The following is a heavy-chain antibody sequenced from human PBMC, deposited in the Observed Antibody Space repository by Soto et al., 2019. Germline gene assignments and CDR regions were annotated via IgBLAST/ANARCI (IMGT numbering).Heavy chain of an antibody. CDR2: IYYSGST. V-gene: IGHV4-59*08. Sequence: SETLSLTCTVSGGSISSYYWSWIRQPPGKGLEWIGYIYYSGSTNYNPSLKSRVTISVDTSKNQFSLKLSSVTAADTAVYYCATVCSGDYMDVWGKGTTVTVSS. CDR3: ATVCSGDYMDV. D-gene: IGHD2-15*01. J-gene: IGHJ6*03. CDR1: GGSISSYY.